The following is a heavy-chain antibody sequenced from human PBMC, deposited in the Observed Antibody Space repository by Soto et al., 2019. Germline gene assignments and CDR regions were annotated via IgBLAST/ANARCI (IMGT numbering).Heavy chain of an antibody. D-gene: IGHD3-22*01. CDR1: GGSFSGYY. Sequence: SETLSLTCAVDGGSFSGYYWNWIRKTPGKGLEWIGEINHSGSTNYNPSLKSRVTISVDTSKNQFSLKLSSVTAADTAVYYCARAGYYDSSLGAFDIWGQGTMVTVS. CDR2: INHSGST. J-gene: IGHJ3*02. CDR3: ARAGYYDSSLGAFDI. V-gene: IGHV4-34*01.